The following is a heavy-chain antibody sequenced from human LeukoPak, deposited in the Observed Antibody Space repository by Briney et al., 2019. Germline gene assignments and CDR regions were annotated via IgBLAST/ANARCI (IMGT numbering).Heavy chain of an antibody. CDR3: ARGGSAAKYYFDS. CDR2: IFYSGTT. CDR1: NDSISPLY. V-gene: IGHV4-59*11. Sequence: SETLSLTCAVSNDSISPLYWGWIRQPPGKGLEFIGYIFYSGTTNFNPSLKSRVTLSVDTSKNQFSLRLNSVTAADTAVYYCARGGSAAKYYFDSWGQGTLVTVSS. D-gene: IGHD6-13*01. J-gene: IGHJ4*02.